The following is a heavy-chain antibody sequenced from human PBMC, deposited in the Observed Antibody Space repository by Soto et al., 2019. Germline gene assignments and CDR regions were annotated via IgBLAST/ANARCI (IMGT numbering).Heavy chain of an antibody. D-gene: IGHD5-18*01. V-gene: IGHV4-39*01. CDR1: GGSISSSSYY. Sequence: PSETLSLTCTVSGGSISSSSYYWGWIRQPPGKGLEWIGSIYYSGSTYYNPSLKSRVTISVDTSKNQFSLKLSSVTAADTAVYYCARPNGQLWSFDYWGQGTLVTVSS. CDR3: ARPNGQLWSFDY. J-gene: IGHJ4*02. CDR2: IYYSGST.